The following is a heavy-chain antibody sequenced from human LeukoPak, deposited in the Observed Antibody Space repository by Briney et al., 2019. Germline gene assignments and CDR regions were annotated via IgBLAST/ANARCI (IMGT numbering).Heavy chain of an antibody. CDR2: IKQDGSEK. J-gene: IGHJ4*02. CDR3: ARDTHHGSGSYRSNYFDY. CDR1: GFTFSSYW. V-gene: IGHV3-7*01. D-gene: IGHD3-10*01. Sequence: GGSLRLSCAASGFTFSSYWMSWVRQAPGKGLEWVANIKQDGSEKYYVDSVKGRFTISRDNAKNSLYLHMNSLRAEDTAVYYCARDTHHGSGSYRSNYFDYWGQGTLVTVSS.